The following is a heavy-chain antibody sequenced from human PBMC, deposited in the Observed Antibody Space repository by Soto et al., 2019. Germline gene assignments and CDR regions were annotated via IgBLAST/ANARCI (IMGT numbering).Heavy chain of an antibody. J-gene: IGHJ5*02. Sequence: EVQLVESGGDLIQPGGSLRLSCAASGFTFNNYWMHWVRQAPGKGLEWVSRITTDGSGTTYADSVKGRFTISRDNAKNTVYLQMNSLRAEDTAVYSCARDRPHNWFDPWGQGTLVTVSS. CDR1: GFTFNNYW. CDR2: ITTDGSGT. CDR3: ARDRPHNWFDP. V-gene: IGHV3-74*01.